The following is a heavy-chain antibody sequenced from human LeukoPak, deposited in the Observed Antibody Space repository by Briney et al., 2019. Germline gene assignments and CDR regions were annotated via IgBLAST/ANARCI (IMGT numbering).Heavy chain of an antibody. CDR1: GFTFSSYA. V-gene: IGHV1-69*06. D-gene: IGHD3-10*01. J-gene: IGHJ5*02. CDR3: ARGGGSGENWFDP. CDR2: IIPIFGTA. Sequence: PGRSLRLSCAASGFTFSSYAISWVRQAPGQGLEWMGGIIPIFGTANYAQKFQGRVTITADKSTSTAYMELSSLRSEDTTVYYCARGGGSGENWFDPWGQGTLVTVSS.